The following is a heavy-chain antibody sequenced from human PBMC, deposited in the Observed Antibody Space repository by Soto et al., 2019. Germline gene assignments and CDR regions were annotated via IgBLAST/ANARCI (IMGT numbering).Heavy chain of an antibody. CDR2: IYHSGST. V-gene: IGHV4-4*02. J-gene: IGHJ6*02. Sequence: PSETLSLTCAVSGGSISSSNWWSWVRQPPGKGLEWIGEIYHSGSTNYNPSLKSRVTISVDKSKNQFSLKLSSVTAADTAVYYCARDIRIAADGTSLGYYYYGMDVWGQGTTVTVSS. CDR1: GGSISSSNW. D-gene: IGHD6-13*01. CDR3: ARDIRIAADGTSLGYYYYGMDV.